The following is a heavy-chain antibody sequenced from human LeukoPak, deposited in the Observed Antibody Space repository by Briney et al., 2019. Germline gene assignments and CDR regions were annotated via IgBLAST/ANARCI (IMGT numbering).Heavy chain of an antibody. Sequence: GGSLRLSCAASGFTFSSYSMNWVRQAPGKGLEWVSSISSSSSYIYYADSVKGRFTISRDNAKNSLYLQMNSLRAEDTAVYYCARDAGYCSSTSCYTGWFDPWGQGTLVTVSS. D-gene: IGHD2-2*02. V-gene: IGHV3-21*01. J-gene: IGHJ5*02. CDR2: ISSSSSYI. CDR1: GFTFSSYS. CDR3: ARDAGYCSSTSCYTGWFDP.